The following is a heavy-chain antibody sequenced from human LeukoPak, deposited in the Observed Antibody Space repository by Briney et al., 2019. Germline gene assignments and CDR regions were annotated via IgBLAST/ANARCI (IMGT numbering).Heavy chain of an antibody. V-gene: IGHV3-48*04. CDR1: GFTFNSFG. J-gene: IGHJ5*02. CDR2: ISSSSSTI. D-gene: IGHD3-10*01. Sequence: SGGSLRLSCAASGFTFNSFGMSWVRQAPGKGLEWLSYISSSSSTIYYADSVRGRFTISRDNAKNSLYLQMNSLRAEDTAVYYCARAKRGGNWFDPWGQGTLVTVSS. CDR3: ARAKRGGNWFDP.